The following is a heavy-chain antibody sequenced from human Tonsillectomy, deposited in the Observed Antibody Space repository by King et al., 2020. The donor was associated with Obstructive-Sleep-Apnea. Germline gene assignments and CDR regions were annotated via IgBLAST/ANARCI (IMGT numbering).Heavy chain of an antibody. Sequence: VQLVESGGGLVQPGRSLRLSCAASGFTFDDYAMHWVRQAPGKGLEWVSGISWNSGSIGYADSVKGRFTISRDNAKNSLYLQMNSLRAEDTALYYCAKDATGYSGSWPNWFDPWGQGTLVTVSS. D-gene: IGHD6-13*01. CDR2: ISWNSGSI. J-gene: IGHJ5*02. V-gene: IGHV3-9*01. CDR3: AKDATGYSGSWPNWFDP. CDR1: GFTFDDYA.